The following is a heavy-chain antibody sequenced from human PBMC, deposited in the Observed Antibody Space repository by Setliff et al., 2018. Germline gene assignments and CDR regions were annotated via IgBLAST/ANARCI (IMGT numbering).Heavy chain of an antibody. CDR3: ASSRTWIPVLDH. CDR2: LSSANNYI. Sequence: SLKISCAASGFAFANYNMIWVRQAPGKGLEWVASLSSANNYIVYADSVKGRFTISRDNAQSSLFLQMNSLSAEDTATYYCASSRTWIPVLDHCGQGTLVTVSS. CDR1: GFAFANYN. D-gene: IGHD5-12*01. V-gene: IGHV3-21*04. J-gene: IGHJ4*02.